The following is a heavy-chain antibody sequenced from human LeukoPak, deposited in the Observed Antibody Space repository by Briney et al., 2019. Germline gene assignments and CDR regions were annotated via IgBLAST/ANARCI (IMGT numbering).Heavy chain of an antibody. J-gene: IGHJ5*02. D-gene: IGHD3-10*01. CDR2: ISGYNGNT. CDR3: ARDARDVLLWFGEFFP. Sequence: ASVKVSCKASGYTFTSYYMHWVRQAPGQGLEWMGWISGYNGNTKYAQKLQGRVTMTTDTSTSTVYMELRSLRSDDTAVYYCARDARDVLLWFGEFFPWGQGTLVTVSS. V-gene: IGHV1-18*04. CDR1: GYTFTSYY.